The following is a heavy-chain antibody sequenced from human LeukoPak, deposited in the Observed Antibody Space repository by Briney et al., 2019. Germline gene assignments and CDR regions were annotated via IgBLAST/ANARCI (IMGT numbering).Heavy chain of an antibody. D-gene: IGHD1-1*01. V-gene: IGHV4-59*08. Sequence: SETLSLTCTVSGGSISDYYWSWIRQPPGRGLEWIGYINYSGSTNYNPSLKSRVTISVDTSRNQFSLKVTSVTAADTAVYYCARLNGGYWGQGTLVTVSS. CDR2: INYSGST. J-gene: IGHJ4*02. CDR1: GGSISDYY. CDR3: ARLNGGY.